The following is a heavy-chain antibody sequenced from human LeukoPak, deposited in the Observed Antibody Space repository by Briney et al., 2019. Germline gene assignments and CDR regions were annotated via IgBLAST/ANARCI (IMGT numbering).Heavy chain of an antibody. J-gene: IGHJ4*02. Sequence: GGSLRLSCAASGFTFSSYSMNWVRQAPGKGLEWVSTISSDGKNEHYADSVKGRFTISRDNSKSTLYLQMNSLRAEDTAIYYCARDVDPYRYGLMFDSWGQGTLVTVSS. CDR2: ISSDGKNE. CDR3: ARDVDPYRYGLMFDS. V-gene: IGHV3-23*01. D-gene: IGHD5-18*01. CDR1: GFTFSSYS.